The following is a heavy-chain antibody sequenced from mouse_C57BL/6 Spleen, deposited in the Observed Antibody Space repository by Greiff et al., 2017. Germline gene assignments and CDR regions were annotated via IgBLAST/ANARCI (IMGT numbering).Heavy chain of an antibody. J-gene: IGHJ3*01. V-gene: IGHV1-42*01. CDR3: AREGWATFAY. D-gene: IGHD1-1*02. Sequence: VQLQQSGPELVKPGASVKISCKASGYSFTGYYMNWVKQSPEKSLEWIGEINPSTGGTTYNQKFKAKATLTVDKSSSTAYMQLKSLTSEDSAVYYCAREGWATFAYWGQVTLVTVSA. CDR2: INPSTGGT. CDR1: GYSFTGYY.